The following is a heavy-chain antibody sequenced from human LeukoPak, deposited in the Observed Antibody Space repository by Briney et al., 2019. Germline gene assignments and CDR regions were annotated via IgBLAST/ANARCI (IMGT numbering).Heavy chain of an antibody. V-gene: IGHV3-30*02. Sequence: GGSLRLFCAASGFTFSSYGMHWVRQAQGKGLEWEAFIRYDGSGKYYADSVKGRFTISRDNSNNTLYLQMNRPRSEDTAVYFCSNPEGAAAAGYDAFDIWGQGTMVTVSS. D-gene: IGHD6-13*01. CDR2: IRYDGSGK. CDR1: GFTFSSYG. J-gene: IGHJ3*02. CDR3: SNPEGAAAAGYDAFDI.